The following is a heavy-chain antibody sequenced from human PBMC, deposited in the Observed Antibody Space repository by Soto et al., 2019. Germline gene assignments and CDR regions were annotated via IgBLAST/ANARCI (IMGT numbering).Heavy chain of an antibody. V-gene: IGHV3-13*01. CDR1: GFTFSSYD. Sequence: EVQLVESGGGLVQPGGSLRLSCAASGFTFSSYDMHWVRQATGKGLEWVSAIGTAGDTYYPGSVKGRFTISRENAKNSLYLQMNSLRAEDTAVYYCARTYGGSYYWGYFDYWGQGTLVTVSS. CDR3: ARTYGGSYYWGYFDY. D-gene: IGHD1-26*01. J-gene: IGHJ4*02. CDR2: IGTAGDT.